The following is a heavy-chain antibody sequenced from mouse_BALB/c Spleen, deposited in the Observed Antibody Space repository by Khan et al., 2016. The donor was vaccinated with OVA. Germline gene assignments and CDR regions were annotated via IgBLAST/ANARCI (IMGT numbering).Heavy chain of an antibody. CDR2: IDPFHGGA. V-gene: IGHV1S135*01. Sequence: IQLVQSGPELMKPGASVKISCKASGYSFSTYYIHWVTRSHGKTLEWIGYIDPFHGGATYTQKFQDKATLTVDKSSSPAYMHLASLTSEDSAVYYWTRHGSTSWFAYWGQGTLVTVSA. CDR3: TRHGSTSWFAY. D-gene: IGHD1-1*01. CDR1: GYSFSTYY. J-gene: IGHJ3*01.